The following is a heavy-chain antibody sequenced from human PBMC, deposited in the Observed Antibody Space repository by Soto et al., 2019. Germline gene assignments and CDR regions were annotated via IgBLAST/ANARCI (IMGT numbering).Heavy chain of an antibody. D-gene: IGHD5-18*01. V-gene: IGHV3-9*01. CDR1: GFTFDDYA. CDR3: AKGVYSYGYEGDYFDY. CDR2: ISWNSGSI. Sequence: GGSLRLSCAASGFTFDDYAMHWVRQAPGKGLEWVSGISWNSGSIGYADSVKGRFTISRDNAKNSLYLQMNSLRAEDTALYYCAKGVYSYGYEGDYFDYWGQGTLVTVSS. J-gene: IGHJ4*02.